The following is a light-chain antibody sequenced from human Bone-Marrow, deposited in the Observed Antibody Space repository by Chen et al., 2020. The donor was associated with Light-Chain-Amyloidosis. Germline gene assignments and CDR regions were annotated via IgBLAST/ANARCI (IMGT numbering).Light chain of an antibody. CDR1: NIGSTN. Sequence: SYVLTQPSSVSAAPGQTATIACGGNNIGSTNLHWYQQTPGQAPLLVVYDDSDRPSGIPERLSGSNSGNTATLTISRVEAGDEADYYCQVWDRSSDRPVFGGGTKLTVL. J-gene: IGLJ3*02. CDR2: DDS. CDR3: QVWDRSSDRPV. V-gene: IGLV3-21*02.